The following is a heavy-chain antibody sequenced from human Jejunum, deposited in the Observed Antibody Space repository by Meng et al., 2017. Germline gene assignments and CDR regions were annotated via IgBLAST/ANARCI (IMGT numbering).Heavy chain of an antibody. J-gene: IGHJ3*01. CDR1: GLTFSRYA. CDR3: AKDPNGDYLGAFDF. CDR2: ITGDGGGK. D-gene: IGHD4-17*01. V-gene: IGHV3-23*01. Sequence: GGSLRLSCVGSGLTFSRYAMIWIRQAPGKGLEWVSSITGDGGGKHYAESVRGRVFISRDNFKNTLYLQMNSLRDEDTAVYYCAKDPNGDYLGAFDFWGQGTMVTVSS.